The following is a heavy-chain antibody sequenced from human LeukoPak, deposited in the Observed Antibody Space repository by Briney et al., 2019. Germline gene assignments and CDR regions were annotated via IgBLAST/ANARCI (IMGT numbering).Heavy chain of an antibody. CDR2: ISSSSTHI. CDR1: GFTFSSYS. V-gene: IGHV3-21*01. D-gene: IGHD3-10*01. J-gene: IGHJ5*01. Sequence: GGSLRLSCAASGFTFSSYSMNWVRQAPGKGLEWVSFISSSSTHIYYADSVKGRFTISRDDAKNSLYLQMSSLRADDTAVYYCARDRVVSGRFGEVASWGQGTLVTVSS. CDR3: ARDRVVSGRFGEVAS.